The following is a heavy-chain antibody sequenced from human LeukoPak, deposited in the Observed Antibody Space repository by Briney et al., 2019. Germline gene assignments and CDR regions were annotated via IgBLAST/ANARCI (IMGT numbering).Heavy chain of an antibody. D-gene: IGHD3-22*01. CDR2: ISAYNGNT. CDR1: GYTFITYG. Sequence: ASVKVSCKASGYTFITYGITWVRQAPGQGLEWMGWISAYNGNTNYAQKLQDRVTMTTDTSTSTAYMDLRSLRSDDTALYYCARGGYDTSTEAFDIWGQGTMVTVSS. V-gene: IGHV1-18*01. CDR3: ARGGYDTSTEAFDI. J-gene: IGHJ3*02.